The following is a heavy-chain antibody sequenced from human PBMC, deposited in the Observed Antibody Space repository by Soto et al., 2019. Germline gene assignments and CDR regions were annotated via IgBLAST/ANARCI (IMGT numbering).Heavy chain of an antibody. CDR2: MNPNSGNT. D-gene: IGHD2-8*01. Sequence: GPSVKVSCKASGYTFTSYDINWVRQATGQGLEWMGWMNPNSGNTGYAQKFQGRVTMTRNTSISTAYMELSSLRSEDTAVYYCARRTTKDIVLMVYANNWFDPWGQGTLVTVSS. CDR1: GYTFTSYD. V-gene: IGHV1-8*01. J-gene: IGHJ5*02. CDR3: ARRTTKDIVLMVYANNWFDP.